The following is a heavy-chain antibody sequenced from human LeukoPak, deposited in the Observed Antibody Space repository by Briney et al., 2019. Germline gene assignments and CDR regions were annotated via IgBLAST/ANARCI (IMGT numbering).Heavy chain of an antibody. Sequence: SQTLSLTCSVSGGSISTGGYSWTWIRQSAEKGLEWIGRISTRGSTTYNPSLESRVSISLDTSKNQFSLKLNSATAADTAVYYCAKSFWISGWYVGFDSWGQGTLVSVSS. CDR3: AKSFWISGWYVGFDS. CDR2: ISTRGST. D-gene: IGHD6-19*01. V-gene: IGHV4-61*02. J-gene: IGHJ4*02. CDR1: GGSISTGGYS.